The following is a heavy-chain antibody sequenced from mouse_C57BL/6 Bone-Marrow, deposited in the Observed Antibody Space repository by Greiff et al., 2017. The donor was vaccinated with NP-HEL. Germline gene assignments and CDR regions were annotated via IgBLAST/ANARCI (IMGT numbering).Heavy chain of an antibody. CDR2: IYPGSGST. CDR3: ALYPYYFDY. J-gene: IGHJ2*01. CDR1: GYTFTSYW. Sequence: QVHVKQPGAELVKPGASVKMSCKASGYTFTSYWITWVKQRPGQGLEWIGDIYPGSGSTNYNEEFKSKATLTVDTSSSTAYMQLSSLTSEDSAVYYCALYPYYFDYWGQGTTLTVSS. V-gene: IGHV1-55*01. D-gene: IGHD2-1*01.